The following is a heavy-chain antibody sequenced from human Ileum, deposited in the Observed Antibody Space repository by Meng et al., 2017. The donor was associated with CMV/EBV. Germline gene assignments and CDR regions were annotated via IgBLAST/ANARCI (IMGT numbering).Heavy chain of an antibody. V-gene: IGHV3-23*01. CDR2: ISGNGDNT. CDR1: GFTFSAYA. D-gene: IGHD6-25*01. Sequence: GGSLRLSCAASGFTFSAYAMSWVRQVPGKGLEWVSAISGNGDNTYYADSVKGRFTISRDNSKSTLYLQMTSLRVEDTALYYCVRGRRNPYDGSGGPLGYWGQGTLVTVSS. J-gene: IGHJ4*02. CDR3: VRGRRNPYDGSGGPLGY.